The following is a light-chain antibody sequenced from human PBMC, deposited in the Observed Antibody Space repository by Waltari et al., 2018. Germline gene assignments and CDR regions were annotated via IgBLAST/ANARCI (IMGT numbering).Light chain of an antibody. J-gene: IGKJ1*01. Sequence: EIVLTQSPATLSLSPGERATLSCRASQSVSSYLAWYQQKPGQPPRLLIYDASSRATGIPARFSGSGSGTDFTLTISSLEPEDFAVYYCQQRSNWPRTFGQGTKVEIK. CDR1: QSVSSY. V-gene: IGKV3-11*01. CDR2: DAS. CDR3: QQRSNWPRT.